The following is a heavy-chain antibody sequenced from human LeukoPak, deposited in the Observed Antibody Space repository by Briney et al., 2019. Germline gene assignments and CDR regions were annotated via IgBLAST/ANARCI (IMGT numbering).Heavy chain of an antibody. CDR3: ARDLSSYTSGWYSPFDS. CDR2: IHMTGST. Sequence: SETLSLTCTVSGGSISNDYWSWLRQPAGKGLEWIGRIHMTGSTNYTHSLKSRVTMSLDTSKSQFSLELTSVTAADTAVYYCARDLSSYTSGWYSPFDSWGQGTLVTVSS. J-gene: IGHJ4*02. CDR1: GGSISNDY. D-gene: IGHD6-19*01. V-gene: IGHV4-4*07.